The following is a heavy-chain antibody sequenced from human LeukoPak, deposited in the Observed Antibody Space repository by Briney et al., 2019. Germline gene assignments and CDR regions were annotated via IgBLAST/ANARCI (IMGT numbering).Heavy chain of an antibody. Sequence: GGSLRLSCAASGFTFSTNAMSWVRQAPGKGLEWVSVISGSGSSTYYADSVKGRYKISRDNTKNTLYLQMNSLRAEDRAVYYCAKEMATIRAFDFWGQGTMVTVSS. CDR3: AKEMATIRAFDF. D-gene: IGHD5-24*01. V-gene: IGHV3-23*01. CDR2: ISGSGSST. CDR1: GFTFSTNA. J-gene: IGHJ3*01.